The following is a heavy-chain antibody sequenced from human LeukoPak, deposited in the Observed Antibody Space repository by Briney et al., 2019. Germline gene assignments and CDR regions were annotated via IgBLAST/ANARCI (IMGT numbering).Heavy chain of an antibody. CDR2: IIPIFGTA. CDR1: GGTFSSYA. Sequence: ASVKVSCKASGGTFSSYAISWVRQAPGQGLEWMGGIIPIFGTANYAQKFQGRVTITADESTSTAYMELSSLRSEDTAVYYCARDLIVGANYYYYGMDVWGQGTTVTVSS. CDR3: ARDLIVGANYYYYGMDV. J-gene: IGHJ6*02. D-gene: IGHD1-26*01. V-gene: IGHV1-69*13.